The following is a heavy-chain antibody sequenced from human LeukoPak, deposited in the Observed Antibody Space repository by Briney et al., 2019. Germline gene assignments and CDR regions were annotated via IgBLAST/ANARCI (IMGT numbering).Heavy chain of an antibody. CDR2: ITPILGTA. V-gene: IGHV1-69*13. CDR1: GGTFSSYD. D-gene: IGHD4-23*01. J-gene: IGHJ4*02. Sequence: ASVKVSCNASGGTFSSYDISWVRQAPGQGLEWMGGITPILGTAKYAQKFQGRVTITAVESMSTAYMELSSLRSEDTAVYYCARGWLAETTVVTPYNYWGQGTLVTVSS. CDR3: ARGWLAETTVVTPYNY.